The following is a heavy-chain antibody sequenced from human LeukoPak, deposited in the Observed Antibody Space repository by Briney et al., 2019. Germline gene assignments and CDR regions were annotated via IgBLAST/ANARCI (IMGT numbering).Heavy chain of an antibody. D-gene: IGHD5-18*01. V-gene: IGHV5-51*01. J-gene: IGHJ6*02. CDR2: IYPGDSDT. CDR1: GYSFTSYW. Sequence: GESLKISCKGSGYSFTSYWSGRVRQMPGKGLEWMGIIYPGDSDTRYSPSFQGQVTISADKSISTAYLQWSSLKASDTAMYYCARNRVTAPDYYGMDVWGQGTTVTVSS. CDR3: ARNRVTAPDYYGMDV.